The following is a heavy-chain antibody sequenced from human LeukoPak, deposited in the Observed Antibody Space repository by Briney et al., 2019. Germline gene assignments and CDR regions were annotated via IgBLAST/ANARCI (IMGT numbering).Heavy chain of an antibody. J-gene: IGHJ3*02. CDR2: INPSGGST. Sequence: ASVKVSCKASGYTFTSYYMHWVRQAPGQGLEWMGIINPSGGSTSYAQKFQDRVTMTSDTSTSTVYMQLSSLRSEDTAVYYCARGVTYDSSGYYTDAFDIWGQGTMVTVSS. V-gene: IGHV1-46*01. CDR1: GYTFTSYY. D-gene: IGHD3-22*01. CDR3: ARGVTYDSSGYYTDAFDI.